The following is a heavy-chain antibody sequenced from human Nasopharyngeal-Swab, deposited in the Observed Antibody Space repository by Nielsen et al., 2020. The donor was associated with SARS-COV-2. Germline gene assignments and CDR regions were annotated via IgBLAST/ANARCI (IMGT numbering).Heavy chain of an antibody. D-gene: IGHD3-10*01. CDR3: AREQLVRGFLGY. Sequence: GESLKISCAASGFTFSGSAVHWVRQASGKGLEWAGRIRSKANSYATAYAASVRGRFTISRDDSKNTAYLQMNSLKTEDTAVYYCAREQLVRGFLGYWGQGTPVTVSS. V-gene: IGHV3-73*01. CDR1: GFTFSGSA. CDR2: IRSKANSYAT. J-gene: IGHJ4*02.